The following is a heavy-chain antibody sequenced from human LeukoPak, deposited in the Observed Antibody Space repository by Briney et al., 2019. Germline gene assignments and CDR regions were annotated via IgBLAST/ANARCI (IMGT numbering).Heavy chain of an antibody. Sequence: ASVKVSCKASGGTFSSYAISWVRQAPGQGLEWMGRIIPILGIANYAQKFQGRVTITADKSTSTAYMELSSLRSEDTAVYYCAFEIPPDYYYGMDVWGQGTTVTVSS. V-gene: IGHV1-69*04. D-gene: IGHD2-21*01. J-gene: IGHJ6*02. CDR1: GGTFSSYA. CDR3: AFEIPPDYYYGMDV. CDR2: IIPILGIA.